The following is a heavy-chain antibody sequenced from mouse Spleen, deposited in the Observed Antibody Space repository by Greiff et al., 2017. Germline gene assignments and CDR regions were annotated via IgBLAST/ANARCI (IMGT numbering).Heavy chain of an antibody. V-gene: IGHV1-80*01. Sequence: QVQLQQSGAELVKPGASVKISCKASGYAFSSYWMNWVKQRPGKGLEWIGQIYPGDGDTNYNGKFKGKATLTADKSSSTAYMQLSSLTSEDSAVYFCARSPDGNYYDYWGQGTTLTVSS. CDR2: IYPGDGDT. CDR3: ARSPDGNYYDY. CDR1: GYAFSSYW. J-gene: IGHJ2*01. D-gene: IGHD2-1*01.